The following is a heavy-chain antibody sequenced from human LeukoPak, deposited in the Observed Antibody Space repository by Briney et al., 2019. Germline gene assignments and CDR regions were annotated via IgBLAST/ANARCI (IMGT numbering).Heavy chain of an antibody. V-gene: IGHV1-69*01. CDR1: GGTFISYA. Sequence: ASVKVSCKASGGTFISYAISWVRQAPGQGLEWMGGIIPLFGTANYAQKFQGRVTITADESTSTAYMELSSLRSEDTAVYYCASSSTVTTYRPTFDYWGQGTLVTVSS. CDR2: IIPLFGTA. D-gene: IGHD4-17*01. CDR3: ASSSTVTTYRPTFDY. J-gene: IGHJ4*02.